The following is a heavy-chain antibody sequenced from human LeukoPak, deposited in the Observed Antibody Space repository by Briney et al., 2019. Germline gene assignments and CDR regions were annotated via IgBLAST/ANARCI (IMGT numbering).Heavy chain of an antibody. Sequence: GGSLRLSCAASGFTLSSYAMSWVRQGPGKGLEWVSAISVSGNTYHADSVKGRFTISRDNSKNTLYLQMNSLRAEDTAVYYCAKEREFAYYYDSSGYTLDYWGQGTLVTVSS. V-gene: IGHV3-23*01. CDR2: ISVSGNT. D-gene: IGHD3-22*01. CDR3: AKEREFAYYYDSSGYTLDY. J-gene: IGHJ4*02. CDR1: GFTLSSYA.